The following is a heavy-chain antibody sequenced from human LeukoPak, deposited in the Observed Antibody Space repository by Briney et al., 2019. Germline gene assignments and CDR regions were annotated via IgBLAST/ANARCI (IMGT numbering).Heavy chain of an antibody. V-gene: IGHV1-2*02. CDR2: INPDSGGT. CDR3: ARGGLRVMVYRLYYMDV. J-gene: IGHJ6*03. D-gene: IGHD2-8*01. Sequence: GASVKVSCKASGYSFTDYYMHWVRQAPGQGLEWMGWINPDSGGTNYAQKFQGRVTMTRDTSISTAYMELTRLRSDDTAVYYCARGGLRVMVYRLYYMDVWGKGTTVTVSS. CDR1: GYSFTDYY.